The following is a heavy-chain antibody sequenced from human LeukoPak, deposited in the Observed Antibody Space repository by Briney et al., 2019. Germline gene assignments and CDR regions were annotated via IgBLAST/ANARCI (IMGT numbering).Heavy chain of an antibody. CDR3: ARAEYDSSSGFDP. CDR1: AFTFSNYN. V-gene: IGHV3-21*06. J-gene: IGHJ5*02. D-gene: IGHD6-6*01. CDR2: ISSTSSYI. Sequence: GGSLRLSCAASAFTFSNYNMNWVRQAPGKGLEWVSAISSTSSYIYYADSVKGRFTISRDNAKNSLYLQMNSLRAEDTAVYYCARAEYDSSSGFDPWGQGTLVTVSS.